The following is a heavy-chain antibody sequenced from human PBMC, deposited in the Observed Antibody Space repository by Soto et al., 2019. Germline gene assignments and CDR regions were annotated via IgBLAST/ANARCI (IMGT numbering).Heavy chain of an antibody. V-gene: IGHV4-4*02. CDR3: AGKNYYGSGPFDY. CDR1: GGSISSSNW. D-gene: IGHD3-10*01. J-gene: IGHJ4*02. CDR2: IYHSGST. Sequence: QVQLQESGPRLVKPSGTLSLTCAVSGGSISSSNWWSWVRQPPGKGLEWIGEIYHSGSTNYNPSLMSRVTISVDKSKTQFSLKLSSVTAADTAVYYCAGKNYYGSGPFDYWGQGTLVTVSS.